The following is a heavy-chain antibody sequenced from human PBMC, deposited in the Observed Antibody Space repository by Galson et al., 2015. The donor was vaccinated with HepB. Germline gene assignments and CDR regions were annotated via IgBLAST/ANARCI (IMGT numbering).Heavy chain of an antibody. Sequence: SVKVSCKASGYTFTSYGISWVRQAPGQGLEWMGWISAYNGNTNYAQKLQGRVTMTTDTSTSTAYMELRSLRSDDTAVYYCAREGRNVVVPAAMISAYYYYGMDVWGQGTTVTVSS. CDR2: ISAYNGNT. CDR3: AREGRNVVVPAAMISAYYYYGMDV. V-gene: IGHV1-18*04. J-gene: IGHJ6*02. CDR1: GYTFTSYG. D-gene: IGHD2-2*01.